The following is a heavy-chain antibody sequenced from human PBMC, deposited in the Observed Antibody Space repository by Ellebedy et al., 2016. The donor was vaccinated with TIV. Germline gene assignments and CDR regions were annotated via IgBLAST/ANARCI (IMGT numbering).Heavy chain of an antibody. CDR2: IDPSDSYT. D-gene: IGHD6-19*01. V-gene: IGHV5-10-1*01. CDR1: GYSFTSYW. Sequence: GESLKISXKGSGYSFTSYWISWVRQMPGKGLEWMGRIDPSDSYTNYSPSFQGHVTISADKSISTAYLQWSSLKASDTAMYYCVRSLPTAVAGTFDYWGQGTLVTVSS. J-gene: IGHJ4*02. CDR3: VRSLPTAVAGTFDY.